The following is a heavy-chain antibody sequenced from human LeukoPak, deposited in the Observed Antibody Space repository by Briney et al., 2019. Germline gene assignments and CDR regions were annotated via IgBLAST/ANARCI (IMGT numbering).Heavy chain of an antibody. CDR2: IYYSGST. D-gene: IGHD1-1*01. Sequence: SETLSLTCTVSGGSISSYYWSWIRQPPGKGLEWIGYIYYSGSTNYNPSLKSRVTISVDTSKNQFSLKLSSVTAAGTAVYYCARASPRTTGTLFDPWGQGTLVTVSS. CDR1: GGSISSYY. J-gene: IGHJ5*02. CDR3: ARASPRTTGTLFDP. V-gene: IGHV4-59*01.